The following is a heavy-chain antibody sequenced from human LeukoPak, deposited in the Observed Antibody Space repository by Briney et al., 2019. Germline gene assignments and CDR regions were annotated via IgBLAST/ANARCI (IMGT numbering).Heavy chain of an antibody. CDR3: AKALWFGESPYYYYGMDV. J-gene: IGHJ6*02. CDR2: ISGSGGST. V-gene: IGHV3-23*01. Sequence: GGSLRLSCAASGFTFSSYAMSWVRQAPGQGLERVSAISGSGGSTYYADSVKGRFTISRDNSKNTLYLQMNSLRAEDTAVYYCAKALWFGESPYYYYGMDVWGQGTTVTVSS. CDR1: GFTFSSYA. D-gene: IGHD3-10*01.